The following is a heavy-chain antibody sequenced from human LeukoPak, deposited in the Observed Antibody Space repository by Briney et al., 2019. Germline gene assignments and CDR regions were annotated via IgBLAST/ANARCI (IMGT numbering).Heavy chain of an antibody. D-gene: IGHD5-18*01. CDR2: IYSGGST. J-gene: IGHJ4*02. CDR1: GFTFSSNY. V-gene: IGHV3-53*01. Sequence: GGSLRLSCAASGFTFSSNYMSWVRQAPGKGLEWVSVIYSGGSTYYADSVKGRFTISRDNSKNTLYLQMNSLRAEDTAVYYCARDGTAVVNNFDYWGQGTLVTVSS. CDR3: ARDGTAVVNNFDY.